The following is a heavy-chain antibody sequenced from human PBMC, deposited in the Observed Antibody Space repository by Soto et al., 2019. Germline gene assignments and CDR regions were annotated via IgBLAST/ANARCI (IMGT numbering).Heavy chain of an antibody. CDR3: ARVNYCSGGSCYSSPFDY. Sequence: SETLSLTCTVSGGSISSYYWSWIRQPPGKGLEWIGYIYYSGNTNYNPSLKSRVTISVDTSKNQFSLKLSSVTAADTAVYYCARVNYCSGGSCYSSPFDYWGQGTLVTVSS. CDR2: IYYSGNT. CDR1: GGSISSYY. V-gene: IGHV4-59*01. J-gene: IGHJ4*02. D-gene: IGHD2-15*01.